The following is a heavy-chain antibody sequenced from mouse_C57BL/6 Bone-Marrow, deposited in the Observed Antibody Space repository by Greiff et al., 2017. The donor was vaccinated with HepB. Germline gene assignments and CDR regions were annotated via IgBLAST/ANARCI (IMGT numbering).Heavy chain of an antibody. D-gene: IGHD2-2*01. J-gene: IGHJ4*01. Sequence: VHLVESGPGLVAPSQSLSITCTVSGFSLTSYGVHWVRQPPGKGLEWLVVIWSDGSTTYNSALKSRLSISKDNSKSQAFLNMNSLQTDDTAMYYCARHVGLHFYAMDYWGQGTSVTVSS. CDR2: IWSDGST. V-gene: IGHV2-6-1*01. CDR3: ARHVGLHFYAMDY. CDR1: GFSLTSYG.